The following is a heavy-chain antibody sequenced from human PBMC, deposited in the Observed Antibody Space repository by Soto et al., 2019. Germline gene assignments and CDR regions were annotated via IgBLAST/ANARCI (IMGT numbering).Heavy chain of an antibody. J-gene: IGHJ4*02. V-gene: IGHV3-33*06. CDR2: IRYSGSNT. CDR3: AKDLTPLLEWLSFFDY. D-gene: IGHD3-3*01. CDR1: GFTFSSYG. Sequence: PGGSLRLSCAASGFTFSSYGMHWVRQAPGKGLEWVSVIRYSGSNTYYADSVKGRFTISRDNSKNTLYLQMNSLRAEDTAVYYCAKDLTPLLEWLSFFDYWGQGTLVTVSS.